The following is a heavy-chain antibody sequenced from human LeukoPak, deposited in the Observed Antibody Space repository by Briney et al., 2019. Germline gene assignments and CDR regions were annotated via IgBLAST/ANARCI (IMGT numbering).Heavy chain of an antibody. V-gene: IGHV3-33*08. J-gene: IGHJ6*02. Sequence: AGGSLRLSRAASGFTFDDYAMHWVRQAPGKGLEWVAVIWYDGSNKYYADSVKGRFTISRDNSKNTLYLQMNSLRAEDTAVYYCARGMVRGPPNYYGMDVWGQGTTVTVSS. D-gene: IGHD3-10*01. CDR1: GFTFDDYA. CDR2: IWYDGSNK. CDR3: ARGMVRGPPNYYGMDV.